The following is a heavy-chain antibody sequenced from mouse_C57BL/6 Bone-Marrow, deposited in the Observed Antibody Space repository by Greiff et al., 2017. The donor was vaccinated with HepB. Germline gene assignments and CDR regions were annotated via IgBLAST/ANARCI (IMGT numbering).Heavy chain of an antibody. Sequence: GGGLVQPKGSLKLSCAASGFSFNTYAMNWVRQAPGKGLEWVARIRSKSNNYATYYADSVKDRFTISRDDSESMLYLQMNNLKTEDTAMYYCVRHGSSCAGAWFAYWGQGTLVTVSA. V-gene: IGHV10-1*01. D-gene: IGHD1-1*01. CDR1: GFSFNTYA. CDR3: VRHGSSCAGAWFAY. J-gene: IGHJ3*01. CDR2: IRSKSNNYAT.